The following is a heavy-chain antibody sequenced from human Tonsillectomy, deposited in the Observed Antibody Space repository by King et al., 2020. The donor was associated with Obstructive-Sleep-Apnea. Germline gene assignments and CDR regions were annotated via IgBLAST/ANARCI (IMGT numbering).Heavy chain of an antibody. CDR2: IFSNDEK. CDR3: ARLSIFGVVIKYYGMDV. D-gene: IGHD3-3*01. V-gene: IGHV2-26*01. CDR1: GFSLSNARMD. Sequence: VTLKESGPVLVKPTETLTLTCTVSGFSLSNARMDVSWIRQPPGKALEWLAHIFSNDEKSYSTSLKSRLTISKDTSKSQVVLTMTNMDPVDTATYYCARLSIFGVVIKYYGMDVWGQGTTVTVSS. J-gene: IGHJ6*02.